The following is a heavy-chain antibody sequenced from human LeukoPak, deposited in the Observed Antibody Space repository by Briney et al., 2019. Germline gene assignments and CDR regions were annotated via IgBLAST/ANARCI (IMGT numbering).Heavy chain of an antibody. CDR1: GFTFSNYW. J-gene: IGHJ2*01. CDR3: ARGYAGGYFDL. D-gene: IGHD5-12*01. V-gene: IGHV3-74*01. Sequence: GGSLRLSCAASGFTFSNYWMHWVRQGPGKGLVWVSRINSDGSNTAYADSVKGRLTISRDNAKNTLSLQMNGLRAEDTAVYYCARGYAGGYFDLWGRGTLVTVSS. CDR2: INSDGSNT.